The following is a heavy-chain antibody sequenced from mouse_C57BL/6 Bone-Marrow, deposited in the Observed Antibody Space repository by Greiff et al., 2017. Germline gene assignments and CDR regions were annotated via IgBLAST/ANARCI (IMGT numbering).Heavy chain of an antibody. CDR3: ASGGAIYDGYYYAMDD. J-gene: IGHJ4*01. V-gene: IGHV1-20*01. D-gene: IGHD2-3*01. CDR2: INPYNGDT. Sequence: EVQLQQSGPELVKPGASVKISCKASGYSFTGYFMHWVMQSPGKSLEWIGRINPYNGDTLYNQTFKGKATLTVDKSSSTARMEVRGLTSEDSAVYYCASGGAIYDGYYYAMDDWGKGTSVTVSS. CDR1: GYSFTGYF.